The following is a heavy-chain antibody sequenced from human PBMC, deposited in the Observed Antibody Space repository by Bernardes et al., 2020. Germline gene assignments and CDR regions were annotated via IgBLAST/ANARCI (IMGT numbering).Heavy chain of an antibody. CDR2: LDSEDGQT. CDR1: GYSLPVLP. Sequence: ASVKVSCKVSGYSLPVLPIHWVRQAPGKGLQWMGGLDSEDGQTIHAQKFQGRVTMIEDTSTDTAYMELNSLRYEDTAGYCCAGRIPLLGVITAFFDPWRQGALVDVSS. CDR3: AGRIPLLGVITAFFDP. V-gene: IGHV1-24*01. D-gene: IGHD3-3*01. J-gene: IGHJ5*02.